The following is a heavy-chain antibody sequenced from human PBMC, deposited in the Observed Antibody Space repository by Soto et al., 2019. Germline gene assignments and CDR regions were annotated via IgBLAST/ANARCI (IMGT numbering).Heavy chain of an antibody. CDR3: ARPGYCISTSCYGSGAFDI. J-gene: IGHJ3*02. V-gene: IGHV3-30*03. D-gene: IGHD2-2*01. Sequence: QVQLVESGGGVVQPGRSLRLSCAASGFTFSSYGMHWVRQAPGKGLEWVAVISYDGSNKYYADSVKGRFTISRDNSKNTLDLQMNGLRAEDTAVYYCARPGYCISTSCYGSGAFDIWGQGTMVTVSS. CDR2: ISYDGSNK. CDR1: GFTFSSYG.